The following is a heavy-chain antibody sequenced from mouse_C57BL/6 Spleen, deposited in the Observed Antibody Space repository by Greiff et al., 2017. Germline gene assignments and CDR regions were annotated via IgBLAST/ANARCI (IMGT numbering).Heavy chain of an antibody. V-gene: IGHV14-4*01. CDR3: TTRSSDY. J-gene: IGHJ2*01. CDR2: IDPENGDT. Sequence: EVMLVESGAELVRPGASVKLSCTASGFNIKDDYMHWVKQRPEQGLEWIGWIDPENGDTEYASKFQGKATITADTSSNTAYLQLSSLTSEDTAVYYCTTRSSDYWGQGTTLTVSS. D-gene: IGHD1-3*01. CDR1: GFNIKDDY.